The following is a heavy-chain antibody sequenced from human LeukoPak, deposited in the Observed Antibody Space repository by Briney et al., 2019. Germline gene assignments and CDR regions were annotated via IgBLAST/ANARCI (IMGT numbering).Heavy chain of an antibody. J-gene: IGHJ4*02. CDR2: ISWDGGST. D-gene: IGHD5-24*01. CDR3: AKGTMGYIYYFDY. CDR1: GFTFDDYT. V-gene: IGHV3-43*01. Sequence: GGSLGLSCAASGFTFDDYTMHWVRQAPGKGLEWASLISWDGGSTYYADSVKGRFTISRDNSKNSLYLQMNSLRTEDTALYYCAKGTMGYIYYFDYWGQGTLVTVSS.